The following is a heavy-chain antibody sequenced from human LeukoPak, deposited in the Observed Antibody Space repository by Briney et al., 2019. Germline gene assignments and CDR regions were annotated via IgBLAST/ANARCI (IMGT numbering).Heavy chain of an antibody. CDR2: ISWNSGSI. J-gene: IGHJ4*02. CDR3: AKAHMVRGVFDY. Sequence: GGSLRLSCAASGFTFSDYYMSWIRQAPGKGLEWVSGISWNSGSIGYADSVKGRFTISRDNAKNSLYLQMNSLRAEDMALYYCAKAHMVRGVFDYWGQGTLVTVSS. D-gene: IGHD3-10*01. CDR1: GFTFSDYY. V-gene: IGHV3-9*03.